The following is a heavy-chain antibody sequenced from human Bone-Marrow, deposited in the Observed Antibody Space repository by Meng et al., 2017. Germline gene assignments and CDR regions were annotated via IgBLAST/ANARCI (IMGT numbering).Heavy chain of an antibody. V-gene: IGHV4-34*01. Sequence: QGPLPQWGEGLLMPSETLSLTCVVSGGSSSDYYWSWIRQPPGKGLEWIGEINHSGSTNYNPSLESRATISVDTSQNNLSLKLSSVTAADSAVYYCERGPTTMAHDFDYWGQGTLVTVSS. J-gene: IGHJ4*02. CDR3: ERGPTTMAHDFDY. CDR2: INHSGST. CDR1: GGSSSDYY. D-gene: IGHD4-11*01.